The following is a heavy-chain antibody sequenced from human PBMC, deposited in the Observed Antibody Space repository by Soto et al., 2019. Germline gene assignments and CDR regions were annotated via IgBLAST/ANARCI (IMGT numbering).Heavy chain of an antibody. CDR3: ATTGRSEDIVVVPAAQGAFDI. V-gene: IGHV1-18*01. CDR2: ISAYNGNT. CDR1: GYTLTSYG. J-gene: IGHJ3*02. D-gene: IGHD2-2*01. Sequence: GASVKVSCKASGYTLTSYGISWVRQAPGQGLEWMGWISAYNGNTNYAQKLQGRVTMTTDPSTSTAYMELRSLRSDDTAVYYCATTGRSEDIVVVPAAQGAFDIWGQGTMVTVSS.